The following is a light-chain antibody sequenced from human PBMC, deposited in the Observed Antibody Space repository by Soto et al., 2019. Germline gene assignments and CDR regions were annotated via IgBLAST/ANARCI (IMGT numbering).Light chain of an antibody. J-gene: IGLJ3*02. CDR1: SSDVGYYNY. Sequence: QSALTQPASVSGSPGQSITISCTGSSSDVGYYNYVSWYQQHPGKAPKLIIYDVSDRPSGVSNRFSGSKSANTASLTISGLQAADEADYYCSSYSDSSTLFGGGTKVTVL. CDR2: DVS. V-gene: IGLV2-14*01. CDR3: SSYSDSSTL.